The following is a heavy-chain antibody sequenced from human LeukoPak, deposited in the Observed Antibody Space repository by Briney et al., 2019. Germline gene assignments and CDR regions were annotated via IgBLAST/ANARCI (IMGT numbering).Heavy chain of an antibody. CDR3: ARSDTPHRDNWFDP. Sequence: GASVKVSCKASGYTFTDYYIHWVRQAPGQGLEWMGWINPNSGGTTYAQNFQGRVTMTRDTSLSTAYMDLSRLRSDDTAVYYCARSDTPHRDNWFDPWGQGTLVTVSS. CDR2: INPNSGGT. J-gene: IGHJ5*02. CDR1: GYTFTDYY. D-gene: IGHD1-14*01. V-gene: IGHV1-2*02.